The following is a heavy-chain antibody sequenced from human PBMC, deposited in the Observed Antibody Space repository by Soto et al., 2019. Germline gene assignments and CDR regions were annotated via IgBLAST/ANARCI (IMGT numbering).Heavy chain of an antibody. V-gene: IGHV3-23*01. CDR1: GFTFSGYG. CDR3: AKAGFGKTVYAFDI. CDR2: ISGSGGST. J-gene: IGHJ3*02. D-gene: IGHD3-16*01. Sequence: EVQLLESGGGLVQPGGSLRLSCAASGFTFSGYGMSWVRQVPGKGLEWFSAISGSGGSTYYADSVKGRFTISRDNSKNRLYVQMNSPRAEDTAIYYCAKAGFGKTVYAFDIWGQGTMVTVSS.